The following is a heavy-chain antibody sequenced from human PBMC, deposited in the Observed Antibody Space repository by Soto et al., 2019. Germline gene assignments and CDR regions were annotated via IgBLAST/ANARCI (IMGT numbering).Heavy chain of an antibody. J-gene: IGHJ5*02. CDR1: GGSISSSSYY. V-gene: IGHV4-39*01. CDR2: IYYSGST. D-gene: IGHD2-2*01. CDR3: ARPSCSSTSCCSWFDP. Sequence: QLQLQESGPGLVKPSETLSLTCTVSGGSISSSSYYWGWIRQPPGKGLEWIGSIYYSGSTYYNPSLKSRVTISVDTSKNQFSLKLSSVTAADTAVYYCARPSCSSTSCCSWFDPWGQGTLVTVSS.